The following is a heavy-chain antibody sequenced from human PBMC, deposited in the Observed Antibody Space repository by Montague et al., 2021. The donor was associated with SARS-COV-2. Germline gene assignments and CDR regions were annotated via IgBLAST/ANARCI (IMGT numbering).Heavy chain of an antibody. D-gene: IGHD6-6*01. CDR2: TYFRTQWFH. CDR1: GDSVANNRAA. Sequence: CAISGDSVANNRAAWNWIRQSPSGGLQWLGSTYFRTQWFHHYAPXVEGRITVNADASKNHFSLQLTSVTPEDSAKYFCVRSQYSNTWFFDYWGQGAQVTVSS. J-gene: IGHJ4*02. V-gene: IGHV6-1*01. CDR3: VRSQYSNTWFFDY.